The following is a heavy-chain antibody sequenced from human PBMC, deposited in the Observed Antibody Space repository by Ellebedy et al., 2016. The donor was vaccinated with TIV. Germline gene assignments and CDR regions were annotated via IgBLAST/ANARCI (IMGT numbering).Heavy chain of an antibody. CDR1: GFTFYSHD. V-gene: IGHV3-23*01. D-gene: IGHD3-10*01. CDR3: AKVNWFGESRKTGDY. CDR2: ISGGGDST. J-gene: IGHJ4*02. Sequence: GESLKISCATSGFTFYSHDVNWARQAPGKGLEWVSGISGGGDSTYYADSVKGRFTVSSDKSKNMLYLQMNSLRVEDTAVYYCAKVNWFGESRKTGDYWGQGTLVTVSS.